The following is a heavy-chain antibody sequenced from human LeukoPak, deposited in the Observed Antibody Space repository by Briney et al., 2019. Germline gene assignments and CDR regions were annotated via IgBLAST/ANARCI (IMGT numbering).Heavy chain of an antibody. CDR2: IYSGGST. V-gene: IGHV3-66*01. CDR3: ARDGQLGYCSGGSCPNQDY. D-gene: IGHD2-15*01. CDR1: GFTVSSNY. Sequence: GGSLRLSCAASGFTVSSNYMSWVRQAPGKGLEWVSVIYSGGSTYYADSVKGRFTISRDNSKNTLYLQMNSLRAEDTAVYYCARDGQLGYCSGGSCPNQDYWGQGTLVTVSS. J-gene: IGHJ4*02.